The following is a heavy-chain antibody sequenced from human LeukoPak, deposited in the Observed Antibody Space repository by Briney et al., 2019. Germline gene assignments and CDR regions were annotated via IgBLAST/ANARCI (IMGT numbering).Heavy chain of an antibody. CDR3: ARGRGIAAAATFDI. CDR1: GYSISSGYY. V-gene: IGHV4-38-2*02. J-gene: IGHJ3*02. CDR2: GSMYHSGST. D-gene: IGHD6-13*01. Sequence: ASETLSLTCTVSGYSISSGYYWGWIRQPPGKGLEWIGSGSMYHSGSTYYNASLKSRVTISLDTSKNQFSLKLSSVTAADTAVYYCARGRGIAAAATFDIWGQGTMVTVSS.